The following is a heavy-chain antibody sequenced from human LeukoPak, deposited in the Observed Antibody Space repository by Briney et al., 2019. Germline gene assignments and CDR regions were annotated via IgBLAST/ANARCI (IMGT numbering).Heavy chain of an antibody. D-gene: IGHD3-16*02. CDR3: ARDKLGLGELSLYDQ. J-gene: IGHJ5*02. CDR1: GYTLTGYY. CDR2: MNPNSGGT. V-gene: IGHV1-2*02. Sequence: GASVKVSCKASGYTLTGYYMHWVRQAPGQGLEWMGWMNPNSGGTKSAQKLQGRVTMTRDTSISTAYMELSRLTSDDTAMYYCARDKLGLGELSLYDQWGQGTLVTVSS.